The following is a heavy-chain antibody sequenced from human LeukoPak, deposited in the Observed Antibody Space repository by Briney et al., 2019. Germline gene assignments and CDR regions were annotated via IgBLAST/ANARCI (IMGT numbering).Heavy chain of an antibody. CDR1: GYTFTGYY. V-gene: IGHV1-2*02. D-gene: IGHD3-22*01. J-gene: IGHJ5*02. CDR2: INPNSGGT. Sequence: ASVKVSCKASGYTFTGYYMHWVRQAPGQGLEWMGWINPNSGGTNYAQKFQGRVTMTRDTSISTAYMELSRLRSDDTAVYYCARVPIRRHYESSGYYYEDPWGQGTLVTVSS. CDR3: ARVPIRRHYESSGYYYEDP.